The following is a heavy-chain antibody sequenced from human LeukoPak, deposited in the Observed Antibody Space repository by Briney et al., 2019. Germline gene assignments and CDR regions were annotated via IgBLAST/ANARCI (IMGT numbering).Heavy chain of an antibody. CDR2: INHSGST. J-gene: IGHJ6*03. V-gene: IGHV4-38-2*02. CDR1: GYSISSGYY. D-gene: IGHD3-3*01. CDR3: ARGFSRYYDFGDYYYMDV. Sequence: KPSETLSLTCTVSGYSISSGYYWGWIRQPPGKGLEWIGEINHSGSTNYNPSLKSRVTISVDTSKNQFSLKLSSVTAADTAVYYCARGFSRYYDFGDYYYMDVWGKGTTVTVSS.